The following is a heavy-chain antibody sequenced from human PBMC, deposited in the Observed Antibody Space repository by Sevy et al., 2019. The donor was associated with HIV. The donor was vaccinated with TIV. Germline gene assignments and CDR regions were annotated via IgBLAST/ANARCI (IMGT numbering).Heavy chain of an antibody. CDR1: GFTFSSYA. Sequence: GGSLRLSCAASGFTFSSYAMHWVRQAPGKGLEWVAVISYDGSNKYYADSVKGRFTISRDNSKNTLYLQMNSLRAEDTHGYYCARVSSSSSTPVNYWGQGTLVTVSS. CDR2: ISYDGSNK. CDR3: ARVSSSSSTPVNY. D-gene: IGHD6-6*01. V-gene: IGHV3-30-3*01. J-gene: IGHJ4*02.